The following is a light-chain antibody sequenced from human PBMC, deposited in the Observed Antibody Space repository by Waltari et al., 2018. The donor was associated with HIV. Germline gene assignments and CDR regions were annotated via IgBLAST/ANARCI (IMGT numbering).Light chain of an antibody. CDR2: SNN. CDR3: AAWDGSLNGVL. Sequence: QSVLTQPPSASGTPGQRVTISCSGSSSNIGTYTVNWYRQPPGTAPKLLIYSNNQRPSGVPDRSSGSKSGTSASLAISGLQSEDEADYYCAAWDGSLNGVLFGGGTKLTVL. CDR1: SSNIGTYT. J-gene: IGLJ2*01. V-gene: IGLV1-44*01.